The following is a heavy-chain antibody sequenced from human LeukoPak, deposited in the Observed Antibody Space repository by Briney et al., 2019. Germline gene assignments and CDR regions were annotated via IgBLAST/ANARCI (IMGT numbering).Heavy chain of an antibody. V-gene: IGHV1-2*04. D-gene: IGHD3-22*01. J-gene: IGHJ4*02. CDR3: ARGPPTYDSSGYSIDY. CDR2: INPNSGGT. Sequence: ASVKVSCKASGYTFTGYYMHWVRQAPGQGLEWMGWINPNSGGTNYAQKFQGWVTMTRDTSISTAYMELSRPRSDDTAVYYCARGPPTYDSSGYSIDYWGQGTLVTVSS. CDR1: GYTFTGYY.